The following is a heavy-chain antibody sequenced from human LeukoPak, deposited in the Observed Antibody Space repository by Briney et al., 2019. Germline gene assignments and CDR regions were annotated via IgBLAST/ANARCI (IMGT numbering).Heavy chain of an antibody. J-gene: IGHJ4*02. CDR2: ISSRGSTI. CDR3: ARGVRGVISD. D-gene: IGHD3-10*01. CDR1: VFTLSDYY. Sequence: GGSLRLSCAASVFTLSDYYMSGIPQPPGKGLEWVSYISSRGSTIYYADSLRGRFTIPRDNAENSLYLKMNSLRAQDAAVYFCARGVRGVISDWGEGTLLGVSS. V-gene: IGHV3-11*01.